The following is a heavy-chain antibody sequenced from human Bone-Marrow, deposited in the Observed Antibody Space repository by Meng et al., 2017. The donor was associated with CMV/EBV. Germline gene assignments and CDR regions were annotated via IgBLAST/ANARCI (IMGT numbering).Heavy chain of an antibody. CDR2: IIPIFGTA. CDR1: GGTFSSYA. D-gene: IGHD2-2*01. V-gene: IGHV1-69*05. Sequence: SVKVSCKASGGTFSSYAISWVRQAPGQGLEWMGGIIPIFGTANYAQKFQGRVTITTDESTSTAYMELSSLRSEDTAVYYCAIIQLGIAVVVPAANPLSSGMDVWDQGTTVTVSS. J-gene: IGHJ6*02. CDR3: AIIQLGIAVVVPAANPLSSGMDV.